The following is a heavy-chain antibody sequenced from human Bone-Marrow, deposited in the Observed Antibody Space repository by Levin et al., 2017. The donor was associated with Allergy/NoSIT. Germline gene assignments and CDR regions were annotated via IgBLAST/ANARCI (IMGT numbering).Heavy chain of an antibody. J-gene: IGHJ5*02. Sequence: GGSLRLSCAASGFTFSSYSMNWVRQAPGKGLEWVSSISSSSSYIYYADSVKGRFTISRDNAKNSLYLQMNSLRAEDTAVYYCARPRGEYSSSSGDWWFDPWGQGTLVTVSS. CDR1: GFTFSSYS. V-gene: IGHV3-21*01. D-gene: IGHD6-6*01. CDR3: ARPRGEYSSSSGDWWFDP. CDR2: ISSSSSYI.